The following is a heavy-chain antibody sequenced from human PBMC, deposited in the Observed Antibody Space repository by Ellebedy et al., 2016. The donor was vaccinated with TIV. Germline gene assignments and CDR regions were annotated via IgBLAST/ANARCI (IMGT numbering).Heavy chain of an antibody. Sequence: GGSLRLXCAASGFTFSSISFNWVRQAPGKGLEWISYINRSGGTIYYADSVKGRFTISRDNAKNSLNLQMSSLRDEDTAVYYCATSGWADWGQGTLVTVSS. CDR3: ATSGWAD. J-gene: IGHJ4*02. CDR2: INRSGGTI. CDR1: GFTFSSIS. V-gene: IGHV3-48*02. D-gene: IGHD6-19*01.